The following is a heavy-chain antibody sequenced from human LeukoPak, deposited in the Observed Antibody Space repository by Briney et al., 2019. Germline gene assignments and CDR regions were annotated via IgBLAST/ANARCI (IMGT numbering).Heavy chain of an antibody. CDR2: IIPIFGTA. D-gene: IGHD5-12*01. Sequence: GAAVTVSCMASGGTFSSYAISWVRQAPGQGLEWMGGIIPIFGTANYALKFQGRVTITADESTSTAYMELSSLRSEDTAVYYCARDSRSGYDSGFDYWGQGTLVTVSS. CDR1: GGTFSSYA. V-gene: IGHV1-69*01. CDR3: ARDSRSGYDSGFDY. J-gene: IGHJ4*02.